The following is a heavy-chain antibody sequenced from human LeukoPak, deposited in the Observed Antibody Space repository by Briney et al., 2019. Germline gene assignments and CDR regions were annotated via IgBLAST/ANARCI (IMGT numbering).Heavy chain of an antibody. CDR1: GFTFGDYA. CDR2: IRSKAYGGTT. CDR3: TTDGMITFGEFRDY. Sequence: GGSLRLSCTGSGFTFGDYAMSWVRQAPGKGLEWVGFIRSKAYGGTTEYAASVKGRFTISREDSKSIAYLLMNSLKTEDTAVYYCTTDGMITFGEFRDYWGQGTLVTVSS. J-gene: IGHJ4*02. D-gene: IGHD3-16*01. V-gene: IGHV3-49*04.